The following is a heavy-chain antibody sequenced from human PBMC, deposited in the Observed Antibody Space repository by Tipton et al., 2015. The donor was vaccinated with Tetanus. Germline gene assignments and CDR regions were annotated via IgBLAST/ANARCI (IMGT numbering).Heavy chain of an antibody. CDR2: IYPGDSDT. D-gene: IGHD2-8*01. Sequence: QLVQSGAEVKKPGESLKISCKGSGYSFTGYWIGWVRQMPGKGLEWMGIIYPGDSDTRYSPSFQGQVPISVDKSINTAYLQWSSLKASDTSMFYCARAHCTDGVCNFDFWGQGALVTVAS. V-gene: IGHV5-51*01. J-gene: IGHJ4*02. CDR1: GYSFTGYW. CDR3: ARAHCTDGVCNFDF.